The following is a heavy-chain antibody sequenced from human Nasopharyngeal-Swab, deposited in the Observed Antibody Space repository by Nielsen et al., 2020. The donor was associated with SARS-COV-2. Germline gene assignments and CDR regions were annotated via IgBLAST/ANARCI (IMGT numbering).Heavy chain of an antibody. V-gene: IGHV4-39*01. Sequence: SETLSLTCTVSGDSIAYSTFYWGWIREPPGKGLVWIGNIYYNGNTYQYPSLKSRLTISVDKSKNQFSLQLSSVTAADTAVYYCVRSSSWYYFDYWAQGTQVTVSS. CDR2: IYYNGNT. D-gene: IGHD6-13*01. J-gene: IGHJ4*02. CDR1: GDSIAYSTFY. CDR3: VRSSSWYYFDY.